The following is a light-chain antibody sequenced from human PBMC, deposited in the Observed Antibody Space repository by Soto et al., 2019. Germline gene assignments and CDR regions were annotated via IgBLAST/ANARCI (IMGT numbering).Light chain of an antibody. CDR1: NSDVDGYKY. Sequence: QSALTQPASVSGSPGQSITISCTGTNSDVDGYKYVSWYQQHPGKAPKLMIYDVVNRPSGVSNRFSGSKSGNTASLTISGLQAEDEADYYCSLDTSSRTLFGTGTKVTVL. CDR3: SLDTSSRTL. V-gene: IGLV2-14*01. CDR2: DVV. J-gene: IGLJ1*01.